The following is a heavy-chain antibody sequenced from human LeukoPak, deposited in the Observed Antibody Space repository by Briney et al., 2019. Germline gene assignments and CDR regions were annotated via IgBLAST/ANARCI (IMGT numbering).Heavy chain of an antibody. D-gene: IGHD6-19*01. J-gene: IGHJ4*02. V-gene: IGHV1-69*05. Sequence: SVKVSCKASGGTFSSYTVSWVRQAPGQGLEWMGGIIPIFGTTTFAQKFQGRVTIITDASTSTVYMELSGLRSEDTAVYYCARVDIAVQHDYWGQGTLVTVSS. CDR2: IIPIFGTT. CDR1: GGTFSSYT. CDR3: ARVDIAVQHDY.